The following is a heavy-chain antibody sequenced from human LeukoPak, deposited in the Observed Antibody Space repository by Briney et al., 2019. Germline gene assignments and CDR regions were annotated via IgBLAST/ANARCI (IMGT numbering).Heavy chain of an antibody. J-gene: IGHJ4*02. CDR1: GGSFSGYY. CDR2: INHSGST. Sequence: PSETLSLTCAVYGGSFSGYYWSWIRQPPGKGLEWIGEINHSGSTNYNPSLKSRVTISVDTSKNQFSLKLSSVTAADTAVYYCARDHSGSYQGIDYWGQGTLVTVSS. V-gene: IGHV4-34*01. CDR3: ARDHSGSYQGIDY. D-gene: IGHD1-26*01.